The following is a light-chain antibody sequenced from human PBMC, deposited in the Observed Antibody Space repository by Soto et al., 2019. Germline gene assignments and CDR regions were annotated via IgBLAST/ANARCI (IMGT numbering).Light chain of an antibody. V-gene: IGKV3-11*01. J-gene: IGKJ5*01. CDR1: QNVDKF. CDR2: DSS. CDR3: QQRKNWPPIT. Sequence: EIELTQSPATLSLSPGETATLSCRASQNVDKFLAWYQQRPGQPPRLLILDSSNRATGVPVRFSGSGSGTVFTLTIGSLEPEDSAVYYCQQRKNWPPITFGQGTRLE.